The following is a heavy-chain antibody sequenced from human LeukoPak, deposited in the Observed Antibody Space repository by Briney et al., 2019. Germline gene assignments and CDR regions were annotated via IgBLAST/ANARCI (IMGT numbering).Heavy chain of an antibody. V-gene: IGHV4-31*03. J-gene: IGHJ5*02. CDR3: ARADYYYDSSGYHNWFDP. Sequence: PQTLSLTCTVSGGSISSGGYYWSWIRQHPGKGLEWIGYIYYSGSTYYNPSLKSRVTISVDTSKNQFSLKLSSVTAADTAVYYCARADYYYDSSGYHNWFDPWGQGTLVTVSS. CDR1: GGSISSGGYY. CDR2: IYYSGST. D-gene: IGHD3-22*01.